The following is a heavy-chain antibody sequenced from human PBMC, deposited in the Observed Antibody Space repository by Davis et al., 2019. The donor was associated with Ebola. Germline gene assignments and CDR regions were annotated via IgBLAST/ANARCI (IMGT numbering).Heavy chain of an antibody. CDR3: ATYVQRGPDD. CDR2: LSDSGYEL. CDR1: GFTFNTIF. J-gene: IGHJ4*02. Sequence: GESLKISCAASGFTFNTIFMSFYRQAPGKGLEWVSALSDSGYELRYADSVRGRFTISRDNSKNTVYLQMNSLRADDTAIYCRATYVQRGPDDWGRGTFVTVSS. V-gene: IGHV3-23*01. D-gene: IGHD1-1*01.